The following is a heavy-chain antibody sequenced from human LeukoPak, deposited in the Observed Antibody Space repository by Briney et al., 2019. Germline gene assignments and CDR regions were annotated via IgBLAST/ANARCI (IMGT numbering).Heavy chain of an antibody. Sequence: SGTLSLTCGVSGGSISNTNWWSWVRQPPGQGLEWIGEISLTGLTHYSPSLESRVTVSLDKSKNQLSLNLTSVPAADTAVYYCSRENGAFSPFGYWGQGTLVTVLS. CDR3: SRENGAFSPFGY. D-gene: IGHD2-8*01. CDR2: ISLTGLT. CDR1: GGSISNTNW. V-gene: IGHV4-4*02. J-gene: IGHJ4*02.